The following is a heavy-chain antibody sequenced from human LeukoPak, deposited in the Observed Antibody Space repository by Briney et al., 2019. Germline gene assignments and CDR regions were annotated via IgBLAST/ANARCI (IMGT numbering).Heavy chain of an antibody. D-gene: IGHD6-19*01. V-gene: IGHV1-2*06. Sequence: ASVKISCKASGYTFTGYYMHWVRQAPGQGLEWMGRINPNSGGTNYAQKFQGRVTMTRDTSISTAYMELSRLRSDDTAVYYCVKETLQYSSDRRNAFVIWGRGTIVTVSS. CDR1: GYTFTGYY. CDR2: INPNSGGT. J-gene: IGHJ3*02. CDR3: VKETLQYSSDRRNAFVI.